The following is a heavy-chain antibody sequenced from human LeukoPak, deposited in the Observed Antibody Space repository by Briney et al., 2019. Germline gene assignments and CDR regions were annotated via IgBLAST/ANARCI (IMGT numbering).Heavy chain of an antibody. CDR1: GFTFSSYA. D-gene: IGHD6-6*01. CDR3: ARSPRSSIAARLRKLDY. V-gene: IGHV3-64*01. CDR2: ISSNGGST. Sequence: GGSLRLSCAASGFTFSSYAMHWVRQAPGKGLEYVSAISSNGGSTYYANSVKGRFTISRDNSKNTLYLQMGSLRAEDMAVYYCARSPRSSIAARLRKLDYWGQGTLVTVSS. J-gene: IGHJ4*02.